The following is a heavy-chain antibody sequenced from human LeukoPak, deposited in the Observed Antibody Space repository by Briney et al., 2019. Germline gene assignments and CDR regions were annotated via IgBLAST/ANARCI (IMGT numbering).Heavy chain of an antibody. CDR3: ARVAKERVGGVYYFDY. CDR2: IGTAGDT. CDR1: GFTFSDYD. J-gene: IGHJ4*02. D-gene: IGHD1-1*01. Sequence: PGGSLRLSCAASGFTFSDYDMHWVRQATGEGLEWVSAIGTAGDTYYTGSVKGRFTISRENAKSSLYLQMNSLRAGDTAVYYCARVAKERVGGVYYFDYWGQGTLVTVSS. V-gene: IGHV3-13*01.